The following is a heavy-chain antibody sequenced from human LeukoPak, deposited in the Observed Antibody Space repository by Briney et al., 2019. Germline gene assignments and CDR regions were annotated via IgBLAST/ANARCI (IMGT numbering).Heavy chain of an antibody. D-gene: IGHD1-26*01. J-gene: IGHJ4*02. CDR1: GYSFTDYY. CDR2: THPNSGGT. V-gene: IGHV1-2*02. CDR3: ARNIVGATWVDY. Sequence: ASVKVSCKASGYSFTDYYIHWVRLAPGQGLEWMGWTHPNSGGTNYAQKFQDRVTMTRDTSISTAYMELSRLRSDDTAVYYCARNIVGATWVDYWGQGTLVTVSS.